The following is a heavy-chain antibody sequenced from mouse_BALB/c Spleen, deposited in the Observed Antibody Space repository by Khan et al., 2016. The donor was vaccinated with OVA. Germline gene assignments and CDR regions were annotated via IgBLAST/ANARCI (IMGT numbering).Heavy chain of an antibody. Sequence: QIQLVQSGPELKKPGETVKISCKASGYTFTNYGMNWVKQAPGKGFKWMGWINPYTGEPTYADVFPGRFAFSLATSASTAYLQLYNLKYAHTATFYCRRRKSYDAQEYGGQG. CDR1: GYTFTNYG. D-gene: IGHD2-12*01. V-gene: IGHV9-3-1*01. CDR3: RRRKSYDAQEY. CDR2: INPYTGEP. J-gene: IGHJ4*01.